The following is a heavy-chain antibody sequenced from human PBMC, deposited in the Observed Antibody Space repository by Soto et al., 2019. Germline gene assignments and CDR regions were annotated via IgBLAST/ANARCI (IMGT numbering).Heavy chain of an antibody. D-gene: IGHD1-26*01. J-gene: IGHJ6*02. CDR1: GFTVSSNY. Sequence: GGSLRLSCAASGFTVSSNYMSWVRQAPGKGLEWVSVIYSGGSTYYADSVKGRFTISRDNSKNTLYLQMNSLRAEDTAVYYCARDYAGSEWELGVEGMDVWGQGTTVTVSS. V-gene: IGHV3-53*01. CDR2: IYSGGST. CDR3: ARDYAGSEWELGVEGMDV.